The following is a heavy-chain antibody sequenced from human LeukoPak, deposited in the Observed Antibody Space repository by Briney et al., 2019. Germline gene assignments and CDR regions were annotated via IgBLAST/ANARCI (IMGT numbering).Heavy chain of an antibody. CDR3: AKDKSYADYDFWSGYFDY. D-gene: IGHD3-3*01. J-gene: IGHJ4*02. CDR1: GFTFSSYA. CDR2: ISGIGGST. V-gene: IGHV3-23*01. Sequence: GGSLRLSCAAPGFTFSSYAMSGVRQAPGKGLGWVSAISGIGGSTYYADSVKGRFTISRDNSKTTLYLQMNSLRAEDTAVYYCAKDKSYADYDFWSGYFDYWGQGTPVTVSS.